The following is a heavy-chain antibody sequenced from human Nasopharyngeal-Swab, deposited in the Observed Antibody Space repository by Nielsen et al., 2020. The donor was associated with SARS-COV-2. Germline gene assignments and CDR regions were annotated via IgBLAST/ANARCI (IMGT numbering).Heavy chain of an antibody. V-gene: IGHV3-21*01. CDR2: IRSSSSYI. Sequence: GESLKISCAASGFTFNNYNFHWVRQAPGKGLEWVSFIRSSSSYIYYADSVEGRFNISRDNAKNSLYLQMNRLRAKDTAVFYCVRDGLDYDFWSVYFMDVWCQGTTVTVSS. CDR1: GFTFNNYN. CDR3: VRDGLDYDFWSVYFMDV. D-gene: IGHD3-3*01. J-gene: IGHJ6*02.